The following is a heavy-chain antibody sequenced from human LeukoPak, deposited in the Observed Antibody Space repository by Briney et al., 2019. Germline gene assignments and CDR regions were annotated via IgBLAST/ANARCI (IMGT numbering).Heavy chain of an antibody. CDR1: GGSIRSSYYY. CDR2: INHSGST. D-gene: IGHD6-6*01. V-gene: IGHV4-39*07. CDR3: ARAEYSSSSDYGMDV. J-gene: IGHJ6*02. Sequence: SETLSLTCTVSGGSIRSSYYYWSWIRQPPGKGLEWIGEINHSGSTNYNPSLKSRVTISVDTSKNQFSLKLSSVTAADTAVYYCARAEYSSSSDYGMDVWGQGPTVTVSS.